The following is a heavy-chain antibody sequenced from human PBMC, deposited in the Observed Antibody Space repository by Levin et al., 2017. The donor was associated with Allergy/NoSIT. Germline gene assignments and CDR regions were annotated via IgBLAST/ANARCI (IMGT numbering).Heavy chain of an antibody. CDR3: ARGHIYYFDNTAYSDY. CDR2: INPSSGGI. CDR1: GYTFTAHY. J-gene: IGHJ4*02. D-gene: IGHD3-22*01. Sequence: PGESLKISCKASGYTFTAHYIHWVRQAPGQGLEWMGWINPSSGGINYAQKFQDRVTITRDTSINTAYLELSNLRPDDTAVFYCARGHIYYFDNTAYSDYWGQGTLVTVSS. V-gene: IGHV1-2*02.